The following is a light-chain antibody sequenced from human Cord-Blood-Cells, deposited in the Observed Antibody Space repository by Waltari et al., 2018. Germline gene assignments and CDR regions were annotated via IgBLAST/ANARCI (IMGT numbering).Light chain of an antibody. CDR2: DVS. V-gene: IGLV2-11*01. CDR1: SSDVGGYNY. Sequence: QSALTQPRSVSGSPGQSVTISCPGTSSDVGGYNYVSWYQQHPGKAPKLMIYDVSKRPSGFPDRCSGSKSGNTASLTISGLQAEDEADYYCCSYAGSYTVVFGTGTKVTVL. J-gene: IGLJ1*01. CDR3: CSYAGSYTVV.